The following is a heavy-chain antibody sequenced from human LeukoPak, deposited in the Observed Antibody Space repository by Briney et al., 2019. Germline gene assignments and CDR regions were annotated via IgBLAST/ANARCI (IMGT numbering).Heavy chain of an antibody. CDR1: GFTLSSYT. Sequence: GGSLRLSCVASGFTLSSYTMNWVRQAPGTGLEWVSSINSDSCYIFCGDSMKGRFTISRDNTKNSLYLQMNSLRAEDTAVYYCARSSYSSGWYSDYWGQGTLVTVSS. J-gene: IGHJ4*02. CDR3: ARSSYSSGWYSDY. CDR2: INSDSCYI. V-gene: IGHV3-21*01. D-gene: IGHD6-19*01.